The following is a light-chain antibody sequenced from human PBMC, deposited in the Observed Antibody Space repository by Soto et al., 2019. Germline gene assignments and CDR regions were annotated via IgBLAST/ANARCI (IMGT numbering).Light chain of an antibody. CDR3: QQYYSTPS. J-gene: IGKJ4*02. Sequence: DIVMTQSPDSLAVSLGERATINCKSSQSVLYSSTNNNYLAWYQQKQGQPPKLLIYWASTRESGVPDRFSGSGSGTDFTLTISSLQAEDVAFYYCQQYYSTPSFGGGTKVEIK. CDR1: QSVLYSSTNNNY. CDR2: WAS. V-gene: IGKV4-1*01.